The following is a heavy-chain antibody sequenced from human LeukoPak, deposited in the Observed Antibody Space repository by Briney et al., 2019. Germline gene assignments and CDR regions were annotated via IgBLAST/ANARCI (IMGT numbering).Heavy chain of an antibody. D-gene: IGHD4-17*01. CDR2: INPNSGGT. J-gene: IGHJ4*02. V-gene: IGHV1-2*06. Sequence: ASVKVSCKASGYTFTGYYMHWVRQAPGQGLEWMGRINPNSGGTNYAQKFQGRVTMTRDTSISTAYMELSRLRSEDTAVYYCARGTVRGEADFDYWGQGTLVTVSS. CDR1: GYTFTGYY. CDR3: ARGTVRGEADFDY.